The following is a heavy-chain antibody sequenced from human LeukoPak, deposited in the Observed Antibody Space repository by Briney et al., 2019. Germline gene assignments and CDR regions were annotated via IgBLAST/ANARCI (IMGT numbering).Heavy chain of an antibody. J-gene: IGHJ4*02. CDR3: ARDSSGGNSGFDY. D-gene: IGHD4-23*01. V-gene: IGHV3-53*01. CDR1: GFTVSSNY. CDR2: IYSGGST. Sequence: PGGSLRLSCAASGFTVSSNYMSWVRQAPGKGLEWVSVIYSGGSTYYADSVKGLFTISRDNSKNTLYLQMNSLRAEDTAVYYCARDSSGGNSGFDYWGQGTLVTVSS.